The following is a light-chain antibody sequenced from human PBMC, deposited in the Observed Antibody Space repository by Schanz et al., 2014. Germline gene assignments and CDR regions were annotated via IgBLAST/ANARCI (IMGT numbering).Light chain of an antibody. CDR2: DVS. V-gene: IGLV2-14*01. J-gene: IGLJ1*01. CDR1: SSDVGGYNY. CDR3: SSYAGSNFYV. Sequence: QSVLTQPASVSGSPGQSITISCTGTSSDVGGYNYVSWYQQHPGKAPKLMIYDVSNRPSGVSNRFSGSKSGNTASLTVSGLQAGDEADYYCSSYAGSNFYVFGTGTKLTVL.